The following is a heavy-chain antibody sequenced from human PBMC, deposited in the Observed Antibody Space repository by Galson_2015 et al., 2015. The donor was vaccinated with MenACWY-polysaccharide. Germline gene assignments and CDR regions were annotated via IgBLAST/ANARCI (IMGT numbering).Heavy chain of an antibody. V-gene: IGHV3-74*01. D-gene: IGHD1/OR15-1a*01. Sequence: SLRLSCAASGFTFSSNWMHWVRQAPGKGLVWVSLIKSDGSSTSYADSVKGRFTISRDNAKNTLHLQMSSLRVEDTALYYCARDGTGTVAGALDIWGQGTMVTVSS. J-gene: IGHJ3*02. CDR3: ARDGTGTVAGALDI. CDR1: GFTFSSNW. CDR2: IKSDGSST.